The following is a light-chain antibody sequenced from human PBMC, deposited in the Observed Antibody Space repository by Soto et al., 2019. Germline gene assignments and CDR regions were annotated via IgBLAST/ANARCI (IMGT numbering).Light chain of an antibody. CDR3: RQYNNWCPST. CDR1: QSVXIK. J-gene: IGKJ5*01. Sequence: VLTQSASTLSVSPGERPTLSCRASQSVXIKLRWDQTKPGQAPRPLIXYTSTRGTGIPARFIGSGSGKEFTLTLSSLQSEDVSVYYCRQYNNWCPSTFGQGTRVDIK. CDR2: YTS. V-gene: IGKV3-15*01.